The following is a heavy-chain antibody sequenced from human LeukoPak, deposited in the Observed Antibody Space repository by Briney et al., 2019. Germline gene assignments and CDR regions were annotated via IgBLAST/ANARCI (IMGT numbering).Heavy chain of an antibody. J-gene: IGHJ4*02. CDR1: GGSISSSSYY. Sequence: PSETLSLTCTGSGGSISSSSYYWGWIRQPPGKGLEGIGSIYYSGSTYYNPSLKSRVTISVDTSKNQFSLKLSSVTAADTAVYYCASGPISGYYPDYWGQGTLVTVSS. D-gene: IGHD3-22*01. V-gene: IGHV4-39*07. CDR2: IYYSGST. CDR3: ASGPISGYYPDY.